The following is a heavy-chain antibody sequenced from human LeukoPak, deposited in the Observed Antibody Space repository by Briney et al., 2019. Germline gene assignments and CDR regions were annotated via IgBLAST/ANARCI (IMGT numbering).Heavy chain of an antibody. CDR1: GYTFTGYY. Sequence: ASVKGSCKASGYTFTGYYMHWVRQAPGQGLEWMGWINPNSGGTNYAQKFQGRVTMTRDTSISTAYMELSRLRSDDTAVYYCARDRGGEYRSSRWYYFDYWGQGTLVTVSS. V-gene: IGHV1-2*02. J-gene: IGHJ4*02. CDR2: INPNSGGT. CDR3: ARDRGGEYRSSRWYYFDY. D-gene: IGHD6-13*01.